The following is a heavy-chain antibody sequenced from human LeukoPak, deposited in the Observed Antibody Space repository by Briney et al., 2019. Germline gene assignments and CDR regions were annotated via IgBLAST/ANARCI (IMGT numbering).Heavy chain of an antibody. CDR2: IYTSGST. Sequence: SETPSLTCTVSGGSISGNSYYWGWIRQPAGKGLEWIGLIYTSGSTHYNPSLKSRVTISVDTSKNQFSLRLSSVTAADTAVYYCAREGEGRSSLDYWGQGTLVTVSS. D-gene: IGHD6-6*01. CDR1: GGSISGNSYY. CDR3: AREGEGRSSLDY. V-gene: IGHV4-61*02. J-gene: IGHJ4*02.